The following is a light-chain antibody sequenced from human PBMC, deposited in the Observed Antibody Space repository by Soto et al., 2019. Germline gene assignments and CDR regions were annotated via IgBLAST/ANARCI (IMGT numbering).Light chain of an antibody. CDR1: QSLSSTS. Sequence: EIVLTQSPGTLALSQGARASLSCRASQSLSSTSLAWYQQKPGHGPRLLIYGASRRTTGIPDRFSPSESGTDFTLTFSSLEPEDFAVYFCQQYDSTPWTFGHGTRVESK. CDR3: QQYDSTPWT. J-gene: IGKJ1*01. CDR2: GAS. V-gene: IGKV3-20*01.